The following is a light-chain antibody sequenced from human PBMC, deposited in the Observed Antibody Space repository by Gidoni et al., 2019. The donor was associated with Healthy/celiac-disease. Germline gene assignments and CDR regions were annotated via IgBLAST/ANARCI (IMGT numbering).Light chain of an antibody. CDR2: EVS. V-gene: IGLV2-8*01. Sequence: QSALTQPPPASGSPGQSVTISCTGTSSDVGGYNDVSWYQQHPGQAPKLMIYEVSKRPSGVPDRFSGSKSGNTASLTVSGLQAEDEADYYCSSYAGSNNLGVFGGGTKLTVL. J-gene: IGLJ2*01. CDR1: SSDVGGYND. CDR3: SSYAGSNNLGV.